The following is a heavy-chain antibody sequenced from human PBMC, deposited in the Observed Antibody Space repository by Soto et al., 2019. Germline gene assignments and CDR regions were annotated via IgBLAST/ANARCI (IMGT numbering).Heavy chain of an antibody. V-gene: IGHV5-10-1*01. CDR3: ARRLMRDYYGMDV. Sequence: GESLKISCKTSGYNFSTFWISWIRQVPGNGLEWMGRIDPSDSYSNYSPSFQGHVTISADKSISTAYLQWSSLKASDTAMYYCARRLMRDYYGMDVWGQGTTVTVSS. CDR1: GYNFSTFW. CDR2: IDPSDSYS. J-gene: IGHJ6*02.